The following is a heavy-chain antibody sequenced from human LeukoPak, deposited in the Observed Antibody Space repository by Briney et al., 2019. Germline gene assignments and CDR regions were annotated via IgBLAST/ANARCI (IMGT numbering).Heavy chain of an antibody. CDR1: GFTFSDYY. V-gene: IGHV3-11*04. Sequence: GGSLRLSCAASGFTFSDYYMSWIRQAPGKGLEWVSYISSSGSTIYYADSVKGRFTISRDNAKNSLYLQMNSLRAEDTAVYYCARENRYYYGSGTAFDIWGQGTMVTVSS. CDR2: ISSSGSTI. CDR3: ARENRYYYGSGTAFDI. D-gene: IGHD3-10*01. J-gene: IGHJ3*02.